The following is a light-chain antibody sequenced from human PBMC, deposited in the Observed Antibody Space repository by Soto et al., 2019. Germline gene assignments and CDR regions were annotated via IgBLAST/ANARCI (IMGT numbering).Light chain of an antibody. CDR3: CSYAGYTTYV. CDR1: SSDFGSYNL. J-gene: IGLJ1*01. CDR2: EDT. V-gene: IGLV2-23*01. Sequence: QSALTQPASVSGSPGQSITLSCTGASSDFGSYNLVSWYQQHPGQAPPLIIYEDTERPSGVSNRFAASRAGNTASLTISGLQAEDEADYHCCSYAGYTTYVFGPGTKLTVL.